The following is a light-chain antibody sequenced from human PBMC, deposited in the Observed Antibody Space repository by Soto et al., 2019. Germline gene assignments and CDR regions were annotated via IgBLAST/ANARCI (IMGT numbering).Light chain of an antibody. CDR1: ESLLHSSGYNY. V-gene: IGKV2-28*01. J-gene: IGKJ1*01. CDR3: MQALQTPWT. CDR2: LGS. Sequence: DIGMTQSPLSVPVTPVEPASISFRSIESLLHSSGYNYLDWYLQKPGQSPQLVIYLGSHRASGVPDRLSGSGTGTDFTLEISRVEAEDVGIYYCMQALQTPWTFGQGTKVDI.